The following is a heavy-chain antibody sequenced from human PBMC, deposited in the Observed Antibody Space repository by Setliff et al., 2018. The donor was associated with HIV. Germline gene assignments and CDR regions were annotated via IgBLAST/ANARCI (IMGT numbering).Heavy chain of an antibody. V-gene: IGHV1-69*13. J-gene: IGHJ1*01. CDR3: ARGADASGYFYREYFQH. D-gene: IGHD3-22*01. Sequence: GASVKVSCKASGGTFSSYAITWVRQAPGQGLEWMGGVVPTIHEATYAQKFQGRVTITADGSATTVYMEMSGLTSEDTAIYYCARGADASGYFYREYFQHWGQGTLVTVSS. CDR2: VVPTIHEA. CDR1: GGTFSSYA.